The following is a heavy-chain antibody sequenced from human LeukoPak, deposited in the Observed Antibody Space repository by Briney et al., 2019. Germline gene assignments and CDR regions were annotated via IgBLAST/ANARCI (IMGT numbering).Heavy chain of an antibody. D-gene: IGHD3-3*01. J-gene: IGHJ4*02. CDR2: IYPGDSDT. CDR1: GYIFTSYW. CDR3: ARRVRFLEWKNNYYFDY. Sequence: GESLKISCKGSGYIFTSYWIGWVRQMPGKGLEWMGIIYPGDSDTRYSPSFQGQVTISADKSISTAYLQWSSLKASDTAMYYCARRVRFLEWKNNYYFDYWGQGTLVTVSS. V-gene: IGHV5-51*01.